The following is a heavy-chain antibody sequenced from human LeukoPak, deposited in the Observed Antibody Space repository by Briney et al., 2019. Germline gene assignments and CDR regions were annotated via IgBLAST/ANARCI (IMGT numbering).Heavy chain of an antibody. CDR1: GYTFSSYG. J-gene: IGHJ4*02. Sequence: ASVKVSCKASGYTFSSYGITWVRQAPGQGLEWVGWISAYDGNTTYAEKFQGRVTMTTDTSTSTAYMDLRSLRSDDTAVYYCVQASGSKYGPATSDYWGQGTLVIVSS. V-gene: IGHV1-18*01. CDR3: VQASGSKYGPATSDY. D-gene: IGHD1-26*01. CDR2: ISAYDGNT.